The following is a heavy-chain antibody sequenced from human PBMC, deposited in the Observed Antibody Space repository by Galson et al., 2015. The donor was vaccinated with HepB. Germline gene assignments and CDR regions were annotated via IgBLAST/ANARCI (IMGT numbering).Heavy chain of an antibody. D-gene: IGHD7-27*01. CDR2: ISAYNGNT. CDR3: AKTLTGPDAFDI. V-gene: IGHV1-18*01. CDR1: GYTFTSYG. J-gene: IGHJ3*02. Sequence: SVKVSCKASGYTFTSYGISWVRQAPGQGLEWMGWISAYNGNTNYAQKLQGRVTMTTDTSTSTAYMELRSLRSDDTAMYYCAKTLTGPDAFDIWGQGTMVTVSS.